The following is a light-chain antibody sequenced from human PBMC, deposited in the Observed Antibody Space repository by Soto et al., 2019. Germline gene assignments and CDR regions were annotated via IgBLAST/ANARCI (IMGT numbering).Light chain of an antibody. CDR3: SSYAGSSNV. CDR1: SSDVGGYNY. V-gene: IGLV2-8*01. CDR2: EVN. Sequence: QSALTQPPSASGSPGQSVAISCTGTSSDVGGYNYVSWYQQHPGKAPKLMIYEVNKRPSGVPDRFSGSNSGNTASLTVCGLQAEDEADYYCSSYAGSSNVFGTGTKLTVL. J-gene: IGLJ1*01.